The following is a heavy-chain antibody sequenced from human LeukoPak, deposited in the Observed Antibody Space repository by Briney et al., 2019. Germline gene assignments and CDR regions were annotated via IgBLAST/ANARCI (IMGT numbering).Heavy chain of an antibody. D-gene: IGHD4-17*01. CDR3: AKGGSTVTTEDVVDY. CDR2: ISGGGGIT. Sequence: GSLRLSCAASAFTFSRSAMSWVRQAPGKGLEWVSVISGGGGITNYADSVKGRFTISRDNSNNTLSLQMNSLRVEDTAVYYCAKGGSTVTTEDVVDYWGQGTLVTVSS. V-gene: IGHV3-23*01. CDR1: AFTFSRSA. J-gene: IGHJ4*02.